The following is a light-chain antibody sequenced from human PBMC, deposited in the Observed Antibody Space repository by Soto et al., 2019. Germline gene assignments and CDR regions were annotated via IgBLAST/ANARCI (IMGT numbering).Light chain of an antibody. CDR1: NSNIGAGYD. J-gene: IGLJ2*01. CDR2: GST. Sequence: QSALTQPPSVSGATGQRVTISCTGSNSNIGAGYDVNWYQQLPGLVPKLLIYGSTRRPSGVPERFSGSKSDTSASLAITGLQAEAEAHYYCHSYDSSLTVVLFGGGTKLTVL. CDR3: HSYDSSLTVVL. V-gene: IGLV1-40*01.